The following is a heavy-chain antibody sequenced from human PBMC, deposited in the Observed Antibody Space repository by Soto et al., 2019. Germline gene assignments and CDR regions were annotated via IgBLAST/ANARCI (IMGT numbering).Heavy chain of an antibody. Sequence: QVQLVESGGGVVQPGRSLRLSCAASGFTFNNYAIHWVRQAPGKGLEWVAVIWYDGSNKLYADTVKGRFTISRDNSKKTVYLQMNSLRAEDTAVYYCARGMVEGDHWGQGTLVTVSS. V-gene: IGHV3-33*01. CDR1: GFTFNNYA. D-gene: IGHD2-15*01. CDR3: ARGMVEGDH. CDR2: IWYDGSNK. J-gene: IGHJ4*02.